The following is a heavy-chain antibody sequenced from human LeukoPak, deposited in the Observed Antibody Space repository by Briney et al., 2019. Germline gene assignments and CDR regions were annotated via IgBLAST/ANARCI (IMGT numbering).Heavy chain of an antibody. D-gene: IGHD3-3*01. CDR3: ARRPAITIFGVFKYYFDY. CDR1: GFTLDDYG. J-gene: IGHJ4*02. V-gene: IGHV3-20*04. Sequence: GGSLRLSCAASGFTLDDYGMSWVRQAPGKGLEWVSGINWNGGSTGYADSVKGRFTISRDNAKNSLYLQMNSLRVEDTALYYCARRPAITIFGVFKYYFDYWGQGTLVTVSS. CDR2: INWNGGST.